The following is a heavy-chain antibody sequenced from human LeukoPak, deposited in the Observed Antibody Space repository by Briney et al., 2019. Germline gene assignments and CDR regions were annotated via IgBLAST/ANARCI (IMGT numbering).Heavy chain of an antibody. CDR2: IIPIFGTA. CDR3: ATDSYYDSSGLSDY. V-gene: IGHV1-69*13. Sequence: ASVKVSCKASGGTFSSYAIGWVRQGPRQGLGWMGRIIPIFGTANYAQTFQGGVTLTPDESTNTAYMELSSLRSEDTAVYYCATDSYYDSSGLSDYWGQGTLVTVSS. CDR1: GGTFSSYA. J-gene: IGHJ4*02. D-gene: IGHD3-22*01.